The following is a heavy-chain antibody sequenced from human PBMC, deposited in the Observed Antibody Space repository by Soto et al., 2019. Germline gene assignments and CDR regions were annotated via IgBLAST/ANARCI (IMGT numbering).Heavy chain of an antibody. CDR3: ARDLDGLHDDTSGPFPRPG. CDR1: GASISSGDYF. V-gene: IGHV4-30-4*01. CDR2: IYDSGSS. J-gene: IGHJ1*01. Sequence: SETLSLTCTVSGASISSGDYFWGWIRQSPGKGLQWIGYIYDSGSSYYNPSLKSRVTMSVDTSKNQFSLKLSSVTAADTAVYYCARDLDGLHDDTSGPFPRPGWGQGTLVTVSS. D-gene: IGHD3-22*01.